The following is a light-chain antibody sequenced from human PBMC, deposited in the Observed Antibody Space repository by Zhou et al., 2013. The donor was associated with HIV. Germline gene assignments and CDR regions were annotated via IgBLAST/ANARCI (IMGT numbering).Light chain of an antibody. J-gene: IGKJ1*01. Sequence: DIQMTQSPASLSASVGDRVTITCRASQGIYNSLAWYQQKPGEAPRLLIYTASDLETGVPSRFSGSGSGTDFTLTISSLQTDDFATYFCQQYYSYSSTFGQGTEVEV. CDR1: QGIYNS. V-gene: IGKV1-NL1*01. CDR2: TAS. CDR3: QQYYSYSST.